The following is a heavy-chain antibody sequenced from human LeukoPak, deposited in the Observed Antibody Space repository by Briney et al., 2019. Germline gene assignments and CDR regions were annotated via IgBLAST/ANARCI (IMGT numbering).Heavy chain of an antibody. V-gene: IGHV1-69*13. J-gene: IGHJ5*02. D-gene: IGHD3-10*01. CDR3: TTVFPILLWFGES. CDR1: GYTFTSYG. Sequence: SVKVSCKASGYTFTSYGISWVRQAPGQGLEWMGGIIPIFGTANYAQKFQGRVTITADESTSTAYMELSSLKTEDTAVYYCTTVFPILLWFGESWGQGTLVTVSS. CDR2: IIPIFGTA.